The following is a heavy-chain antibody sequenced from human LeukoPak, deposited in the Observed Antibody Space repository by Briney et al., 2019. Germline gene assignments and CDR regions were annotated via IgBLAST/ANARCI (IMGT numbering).Heavy chain of an antibody. V-gene: IGHV4-34*01. CDR2: INHSGST. J-gene: IGHJ6*04. CDR1: GGSFSGYY. Sequence: KASETLSLTCAVYGGSFSGYYWSWIRQPPGKGLEWIGEINHSGSTNYNPSLKSRVTMSVDTSKNQFSLKLSSVTAADTAVYYCARGVLWFGELPAPRMDVWGKGTTVTVSS. D-gene: IGHD3-10*01. CDR3: ARGVLWFGELPAPRMDV.